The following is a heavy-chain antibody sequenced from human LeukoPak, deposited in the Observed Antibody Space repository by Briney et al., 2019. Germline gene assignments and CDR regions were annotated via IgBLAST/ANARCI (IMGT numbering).Heavy chain of an antibody. V-gene: IGHV3-66*01. CDR1: GFTVRSNY. J-gene: IGHJ4*02. CDR2: TYSGGST. D-gene: IGHD6-13*01. CDR3: VRGAYSSSWLNFDY. Sequence: GGSLRPSCAASGFTVRSNYMSWVRQAPGKGLEWVSVTYSGGSTYYADSVKGRFTISRDNSKNTLYLQMNSLRAEDTAVYYCVRGAYSSSWLNFDYWGQGTLVTVSS.